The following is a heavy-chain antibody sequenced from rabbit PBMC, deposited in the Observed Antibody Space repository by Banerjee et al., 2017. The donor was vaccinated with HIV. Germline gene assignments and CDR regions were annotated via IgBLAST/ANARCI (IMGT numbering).Heavy chain of an antibody. D-gene: IGHD4-2*01. CDR2: IVGGSSGIT. CDR1: GFDFSSNS. V-gene: IGHV1S40*01. Sequence: QSLEESGGDLVKPGGTLTLTCKASGFDFSSNSMCWVRQAPGKGLEWIACIVGGSSGITYYASWAKGRFTISKTSSTTVTLQMTSLTAADTATYFCARDRYDGYAGFGYALNLWGPGTLVTVS. CDR3: ARDRYDGYAGFGYALNL. J-gene: IGHJ4*01.